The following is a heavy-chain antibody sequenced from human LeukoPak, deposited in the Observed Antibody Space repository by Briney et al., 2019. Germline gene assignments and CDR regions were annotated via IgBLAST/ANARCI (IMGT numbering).Heavy chain of an antibody. J-gene: IGHJ6*03. CDR2: ISSNGGST. CDR3: ARVGSGYYSYYYYMDV. V-gene: IGHV3-64*01. D-gene: IGHD3-22*01. CDR1: GFTFSSYA. Sequence: GGSLRLSCAASGFTFSSYAMHWVRQAPGKGLEYVSAISSNGGSTYYANSVKGRFTISRDNSKNTLYLQMGSLRAEDMAVYYCARVGSGYYSYYYYMDVWGKGTTVTISS.